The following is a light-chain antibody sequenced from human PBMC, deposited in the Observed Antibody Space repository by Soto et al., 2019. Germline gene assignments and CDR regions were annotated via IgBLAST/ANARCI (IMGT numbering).Light chain of an antibody. CDR2: HAS. J-gene: IGKJ1*01. V-gene: IGKV1-5*01. CDR3: HQYQSYS. Sequence: VHVPQCPSTVPASVGDRVTITCRASQSISNWLAWYQQRPGTAPKLLIYHASNLESGVPSRFSGSGSGTDFTLTISSLQPDDFATYYCHQYQSYSFGQGTKVDIK. CDR1: QSISNW.